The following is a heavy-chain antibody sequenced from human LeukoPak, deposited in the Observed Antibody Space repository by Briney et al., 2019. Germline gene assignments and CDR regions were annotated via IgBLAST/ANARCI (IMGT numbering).Heavy chain of an antibody. Sequence: SETLSLTCTVSGGSISSSSYYWGWIRQPPGKGLEWIGSIYYSGSTYYSPSLKSRVTISVDTSKNQFSLKLSSVTAADTAVYYCARRDCSGGSCHHDYWGQGTLVTVSS. CDR3: ARRDCSGGSCHHDY. J-gene: IGHJ4*02. CDR1: GGSISSSSYY. V-gene: IGHV4-39*01. CDR2: IYYSGST. D-gene: IGHD2-15*01.